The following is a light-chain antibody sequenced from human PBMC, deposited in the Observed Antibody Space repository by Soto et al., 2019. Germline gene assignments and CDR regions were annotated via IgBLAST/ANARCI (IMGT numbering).Light chain of an antibody. CDR1: QSISTY. V-gene: IGKV1-39*01. Sequence: DVQMTQSPSSLSASVGDRVTITCRASQSISTYVNWYQQKPGIAPKLLIYAASSLQSGVPSRFSGSGSGTDFTLTISSLQPEDSAIYYCQQSYSTPPITFGQGTRLEIK. J-gene: IGKJ5*01. CDR3: QQSYSTPPIT. CDR2: AAS.